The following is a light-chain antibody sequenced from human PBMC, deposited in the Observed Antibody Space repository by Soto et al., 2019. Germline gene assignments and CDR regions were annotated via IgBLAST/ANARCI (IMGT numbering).Light chain of an antibody. CDR3: QHYGTSAL. V-gene: IGKV3-20*01. CDR1: QSVSDMY. Sequence: EIVLTQSPGTLSLSPGERATLSCRASQSVSDMYFAWYQQKPGQAPRLLIYTSNSDTCIPDRFSGSGSGTDFTLTISRLEDEDFAVYYCQHYGTSALFGPGTKVEIK. J-gene: IGKJ3*01. CDR2: TS.